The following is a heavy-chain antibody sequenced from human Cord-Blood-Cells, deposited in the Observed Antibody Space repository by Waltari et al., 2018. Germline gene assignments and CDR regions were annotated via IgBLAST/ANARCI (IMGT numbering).Heavy chain of an antibody. V-gene: IGHV4-34*01. D-gene: IGHD2-2*01. J-gene: IGHJ5*02. Sequence: QVQLQQWGAGLLKPSETLSLTCAVYGGSFSGYYWSWIRQPPGKGLEWIGEINQSGSTNYNPSLKRRVTISVDTSKNQFSLKLSSVTAADTAVYYCARGGVPAAPFNWFDPWGQGTLVTVSS. CDR1: GGSFSGYY. CDR2: INQSGST. CDR3: ARGGVPAAPFNWFDP.